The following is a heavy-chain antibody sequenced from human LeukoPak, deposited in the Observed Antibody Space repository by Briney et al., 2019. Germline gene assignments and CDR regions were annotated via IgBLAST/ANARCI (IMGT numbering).Heavy chain of an antibody. CDR2: IYPGDSDT. CDR3: ARQSAGGSYPYYFDY. Sequence: GESLKISCKGSGYSSTSYWIGWVRQMPGKGLEWMGIIYPGDSDTRYSPSFQGQVTISADKSISTAYLQWSSLKASDTAMYYCARQSAGGSYPYYFDYWGQGTLVTVSS. J-gene: IGHJ4*02. CDR1: GYSSTSYW. V-gene: IGHV5-51*01. D-gene: IGHD1-26*01.